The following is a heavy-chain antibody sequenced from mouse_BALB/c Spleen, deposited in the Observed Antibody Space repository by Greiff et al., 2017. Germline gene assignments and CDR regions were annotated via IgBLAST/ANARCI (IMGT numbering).Heavy chain of an antibody. Sequence: EVKLVESGGGLVQPGGSLRLSCATSGFTFTDYYMSWVRQPPGKALEWLGFIRNKANGYTTEYSASVKGRFTISRDNSQSILYLQMNTLRAEDSATYYCARDGRCAMDYWGQGTSVTVSS. J-gene: IGHJ4*01. CDR1: GFTFTDYY. V-gene: IGHV7-3*02. CDR2: IRNKANGYTT. CDR3: ARDGRCAMDY.